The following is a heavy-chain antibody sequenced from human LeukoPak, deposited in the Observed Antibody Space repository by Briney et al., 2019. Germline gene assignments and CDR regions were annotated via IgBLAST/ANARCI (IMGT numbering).Heavy chain of an antibody. CDR2: IDTSNTI. D-gene: IGHD2-2*01. CDR1: GLVFGKYA. V-gene: IGHV3-48*01. CDR3: AKMPDFDY. J-gene: IGHJ4*02. Sequence: PGGSLRLSCAASGLVFGKYAMSWVRQAPGKGLEWVSYIDTSNTIYYADSVKGRFTISRDNAKNSLYLQMNSLRSEDTAVYYCAKMPDFDYWGQGTLVTVSS.